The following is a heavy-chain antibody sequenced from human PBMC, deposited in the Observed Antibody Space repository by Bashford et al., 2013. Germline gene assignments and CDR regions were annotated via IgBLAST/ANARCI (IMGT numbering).Heavy chain of an antibody. CDR2: IYPGDSDT. J-gene: IGHJ5*02. CDR3: ARRYCSGGSCYSGYNWFDP. V-gene: IGHV5-51*01. D-gene: IGHD2-15*01. Sequence: GESLKISCKGSGYSFTSYWIGWVRQMPGKGLEWMGIIYPGDSDTRYSPSFQGQVTISADKSISTAYLQWSSLKASDTAMYYCARRYCSGGSCYSGYNWFDPWATEPSXPS. CDR1: GYSFTSYW.